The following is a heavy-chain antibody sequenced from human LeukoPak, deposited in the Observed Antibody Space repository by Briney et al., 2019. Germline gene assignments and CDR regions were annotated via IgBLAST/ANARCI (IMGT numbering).Heavy chain of an antibody. Sequence: GGSLRLSCTASGFTMSGIHMNWVRQAPGKGLDWVSGLYAGGSTYYAGSVTGRFTISRDDSKNTLYLQMTSLRVDDTAIYYCVRGNGNVGGRLDPWGQGAWVTVSP. CDR3: VRGNGNVGGRLDP. J-gene: IGHJ5*02. D-gene: IGHD1-1*01. CDR1: GFTMSGIH. V-gene: IGHV3-66*01. CDR2: LYAGGST.